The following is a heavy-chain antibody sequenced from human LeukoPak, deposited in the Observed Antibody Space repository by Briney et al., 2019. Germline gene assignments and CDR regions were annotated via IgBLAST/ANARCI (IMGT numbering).Heavy chain of an antibody. J-gene: IGHJ5*02. Sequence: SETLSLTCTVSGGSIRSSSYYWGWIRQPPGKGLEWIGSIYYSGSTNYNPSLKSRVTISVDTSKNQFSLKLSSVTAADTAVYYCARGHRDFWSGYSNWFDPWGQGTLVTVSS. V-gene: IGHV4-39*07. CDR1: GGSIRSSSYY. CDR2: IYYSGST. CDR3: ARGHRDFWSGYSNWFDP. D-gene: IGHD3-3*01.